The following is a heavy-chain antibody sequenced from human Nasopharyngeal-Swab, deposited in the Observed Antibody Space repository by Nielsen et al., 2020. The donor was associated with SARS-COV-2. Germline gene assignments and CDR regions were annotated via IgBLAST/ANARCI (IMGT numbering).Heavy chain of an antibody. CDR3: ARDGDILTGLSIDY. J-gene: IGHJ4*02. D-gene: IGHD3-9*01. CDR2: IWYDGSNK. V-gene: IGHV3-33*01. Sequence: WIRQPPGKGLEWVAIIWYDGSNKYYADSVKGRFTISRDNSKNTLYLQMNSLRAEDTAVYYCARDGDILTGLSIDYWGQGTLVTVSS.